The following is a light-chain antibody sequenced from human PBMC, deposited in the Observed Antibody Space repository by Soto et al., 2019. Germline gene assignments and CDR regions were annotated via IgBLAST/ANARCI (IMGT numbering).Light chain of an antibody. CDR1: QSVDSN. J-gene: IGKJ4*01. CDR2: GAS. CDR3: QQYDNWPLT. Sequence: EIVMTQSPATLSVSPVERATLSCRASQSVDSNLAWYQQKPGQAPRLLIFGASTRATGIPARFSGSGSGTDFTLTISSLQSEDFVVYFCQQYDNWPLTFGGGTKVEIK. V-gene: IGKV3D-15*01.